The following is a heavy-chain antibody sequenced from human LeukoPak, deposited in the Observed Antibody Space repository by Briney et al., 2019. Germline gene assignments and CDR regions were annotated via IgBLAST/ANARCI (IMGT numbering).Heavy chain of an antibody. D-gene: IGHD3-22*01. CDR3: ARNYDSSKDGNDY. J-gene: IGHJ4*02. CDR1: GYTFSNYG. V-gene: IGHV1-18*01. Sequence: GASVKVSCKASGYTFSNYGITWVRQAPGQGLEWVGWISSYNGKTNYGKNVQGRVTMTTDTSTSTAYMELRSLRSDDTAIYYCARNYDSSKDGNDYWGQGTLVTVSS. CDR2: ISSYNGKT.